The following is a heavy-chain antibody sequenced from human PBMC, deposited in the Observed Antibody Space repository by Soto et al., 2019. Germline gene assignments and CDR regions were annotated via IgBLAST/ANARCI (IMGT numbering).Heavy chain of an antibody. CDR1: GGSISSGGYY. Sequence: PSETLSLTCTVSGGSISSGGYYWSWIRQHPGKGLEWIGYIYYSGSTYYNPSLKSRVTISVDTSKNQFSLKLSSVTAADTAVYYCARDLWFGESNYFDYWGQGTLVTVSS. J-gene: IGHJ4*02. CDR3: ARDLWFGESNYFDY. V-gene: IGHV4-31*03. CDR2: IYYSGST. D-gene: IGHD3-10*01.